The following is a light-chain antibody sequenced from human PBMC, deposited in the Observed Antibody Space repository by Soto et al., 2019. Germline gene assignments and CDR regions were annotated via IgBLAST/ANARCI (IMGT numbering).Light chain of an antibody. CDR3: QRGYSTPWT. CDR1: QSISFY. V-gene: IGKV1-39*01. CDR2: AAS. Sequence: DIQMTQSPSSLSASVGDRVTITCRASQSISFYLHWYQQKPGKAPKLLIYAASNLQSGVPSRFSASGSGTDFTLTLNSLQPEDFATYYCQRGYSTPWTFGQGTKVEIK. J-gene: IGKJ1*01.